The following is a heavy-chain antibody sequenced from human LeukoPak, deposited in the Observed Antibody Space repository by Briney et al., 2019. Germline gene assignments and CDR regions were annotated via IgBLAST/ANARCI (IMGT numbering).Heavy chain of an antibody. CDR1: GFTFSRSI. V-gene: IGHV3-30*03. CDR2: MSFDGSK. D-gene: IGHD3-22*01. Sequence: GGSLRLSCVDSGFTFSRSIIHWVRQAPGKGLEWVAGMSFDGSKYYGDFVKGRFTISRDDSKNTVHLQMDSLRPEDTAVYYCAREGHSSGYCGVFDIWGQGTTVSVSS. CDR3: AREGHSSGYCGVFDI. J-gene: IGHJ3*02.